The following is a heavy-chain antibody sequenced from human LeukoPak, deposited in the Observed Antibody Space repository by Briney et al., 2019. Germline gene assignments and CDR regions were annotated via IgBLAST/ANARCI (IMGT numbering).Heavy chain of an antibody. J-gene: IGHJ4*02. CDR3: ARDLYYFDS. CDR2: IWYDGSNK. Sequence: PGRSLRLSCAASGFTFSSYGMHWVRRAPGKGLEWVALIWYDGSNKYYADSVKGRFTISRDNSKNTVYLQMNSLRDEDTAVYYCARDLYYFDSWGQGNLVTVSS. V-gene: IGHV3-33*01. CDR1: GFTFSSYG.